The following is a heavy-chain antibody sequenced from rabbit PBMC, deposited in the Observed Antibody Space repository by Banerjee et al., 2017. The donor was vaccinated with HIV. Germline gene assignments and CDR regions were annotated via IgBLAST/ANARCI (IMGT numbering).Heavy chain of an antibody. Sequence: QSLEESGGGLVQPGASLTLTCTASGFSLSSSVYMCWVRQAPGKGLEWIGCIYTGIGTTYYASWAKGRFTISKTSSTTVTLQMTSLTAADTATYFCARSSYTGYGVGDGFDPWGPGTLVTVS. CDR1: GFSLSSSVY. D-gene: IGHD7-1*01. V-gene: IGHV1S40*01. CDR3: ARSSYTGYGVGDGFDP. CDR2: IYTGIGTT. J-gene: IGHJ2*01.